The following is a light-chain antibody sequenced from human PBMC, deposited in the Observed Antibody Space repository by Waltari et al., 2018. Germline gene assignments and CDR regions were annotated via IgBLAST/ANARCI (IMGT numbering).Light chain of an antibody. V-gene: IGKV4-1*01. CDR1: QSVLYSSNNKNY. CDR2: GAS. J-gene: IGKJ2*01. Sequence: DILVTQSPDSLAVSLGERATIKCKSSQSVLYSSNNKNYLGWYQQEPGQPPRLLIYGASTRNSGVPDRFSGSGSGTDFTLTISSLQAEDVAVYYCQQYYSTSFTFGQGTKVEIK. CDR3: QQYYSTSFT.